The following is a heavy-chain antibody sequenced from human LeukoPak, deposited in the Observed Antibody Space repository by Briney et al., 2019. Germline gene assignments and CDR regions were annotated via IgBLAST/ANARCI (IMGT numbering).Heavy chain of an antibody. CDR3: ARVLSGSSYDFWSGSNFDY. D-gene: IGHD3-3*01. Sequence: PGGSLRLSSAASEFTTSSHYMSRVRQASGTGLKRDTVIYRAGRTYNADAEKGRFTISRDNSKKTLYLQTNSLRAEDTAVYYCARVLSGSSYDFWSGSNFDYWGQGTLVTVSS. J-gene: IGHJ4*02. CDR1: EFTTSSHY. CDR2: IYRAGRT. V-gene: IGHV3-53*01.